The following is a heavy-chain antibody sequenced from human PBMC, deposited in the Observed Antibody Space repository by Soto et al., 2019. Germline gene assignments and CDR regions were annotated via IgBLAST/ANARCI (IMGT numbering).Heavy chain of an antibody. Sequence: SETLSLTCTVSGAPITSGAYSWSWIRQPPGKGLEWIGFIYQSGSTHYNPSLKSRVTISVDRSKNRFSLQLTSLTAADTAVYYCARDMSGCSSSDCYLSGWFDPWGPGTLVTVS. CDR2: IYQSGST. CDR3: ARDMSGCSSSDCYLSGWFDP. CDR1: GAPITSGAYS. D-gene: IGHD2-21*02. V-gene: IGHV4-30-2*01. J-gene: IGHJ5*02.